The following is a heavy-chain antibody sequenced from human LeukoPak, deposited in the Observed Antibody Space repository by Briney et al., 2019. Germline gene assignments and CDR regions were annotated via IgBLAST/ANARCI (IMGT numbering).Heavy chain of an antibody. Sequence: ASVKVSCKASGYTFTSYGISWVRQAPGQGLEWMGWISAYNGNTNYAQKLQGRVTMTRDTSISTAYMELSRLRSDDTAVYYCARETDTAMVSYYYMDVWGKGTTVTISS. CDR2: ISAYNGNT. CDR3: ARETDTAMVSYYYMDV. D-gene: IGHD5-18*01. J-gene: IGHJ6*03. CDR1: GYTFTSYG. V-gene: IGHV1-18*01.